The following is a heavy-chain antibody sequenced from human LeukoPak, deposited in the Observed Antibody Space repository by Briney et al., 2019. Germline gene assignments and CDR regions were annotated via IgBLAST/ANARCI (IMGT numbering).Heavy chain of an antibody. D-gene: IGHD5-12*01. J-gene: IGHJ4*02. V-gene: IGHV3-30*04. CDR1: GFTFSSYA. CDR2: ISYDGSNK. CDR3: AKDGPGYSTYDLDY. Sequence: GGSLRLSCAASGFTFSSYAMHWVRQAPGKGLEWVAVISYDGSNKYYADSVKGRFTISRDNSKNTLYLQMNSLRAEDTAVYYCAKDGPGYSTYDLDYWGQGTLVIVPS.